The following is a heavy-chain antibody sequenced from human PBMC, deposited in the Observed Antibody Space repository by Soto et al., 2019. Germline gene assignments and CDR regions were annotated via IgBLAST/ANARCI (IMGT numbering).Heavy chain of an antibody. Sequence: QLQLQESGPGLVKPLETLSLTCTVSGGSISSSTYYWGWIRQPPGKGLDWIGNLYYSGNTYYAPSLTSRVTISVDSAQNQFSLKLNSVTAADTAVYYCARGVTNSWYYFDYWGQGTLVTVSS. J-gene: IGHJ4*02. CDR3: ARGVTNSWYYFDY. V-gene: IGHV4-39*01. CDR2: LYYSGNT. CDR1: GGSISSSTYY. D-gene: IGHD6-13*01.